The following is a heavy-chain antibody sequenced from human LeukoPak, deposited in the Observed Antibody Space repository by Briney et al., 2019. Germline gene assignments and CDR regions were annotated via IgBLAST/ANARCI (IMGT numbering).Heavy chain of an antibody. J-gene: IGHJ4*02. CDR2: ILVGGSDT. D-gene: IGHD6-13*01. CDR3: VRDGDSSSWNFDY. CDR1: GLTFSSYG. V-gene: IGHV3-33*01. Sequence: GRSLRLSCAASGLTFSSYGMHWIRQAPGKGLEWVAFILVGGSDTYYTDSVKGRFTISRDNSKNTVFLQMNSLRAEDTAIYYCVRDGDSSSWNFDYWGQGTLVTVSS.